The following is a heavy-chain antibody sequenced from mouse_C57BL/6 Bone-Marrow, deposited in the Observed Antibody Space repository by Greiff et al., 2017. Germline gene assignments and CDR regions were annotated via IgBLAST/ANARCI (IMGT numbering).Heavy chain of an antibody. V-gene: IGHV1-74*01. CDR3: AISPLRYYAMDY. CDR2: FHPSDSDT. Sequence: QVQLQQPGAELVKPGASVKVSCKASGYTFTTYWMHWVKQRPGQGLEWIGRFHPSDSDTNYNQKFKGKATLTVDKSSSTAYMQLSRLTSEDSAVYYCAISPLRYYAMDYWGQGTTVTVSS. CDR1: GYTFTTYW. J-gene: IGHJ4*01.